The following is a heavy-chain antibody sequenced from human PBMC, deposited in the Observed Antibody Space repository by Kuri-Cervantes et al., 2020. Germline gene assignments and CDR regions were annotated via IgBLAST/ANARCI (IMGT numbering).Heavy chain of an antibody. J-gene: IGHJ4*02. CDR2: MNPNSGNT. CDR3: ARSRSGWYYFDY. V-gene: IGHV1-8*01. Sequence: ASVKVSCKASGYTFISYNINWVRQATGQGLEWMGWMNPNSGNTGYAQKLQGRVTMTTDTSTSTAYMELRSLRSDDTAVYYCARSRSGWYYFDYWGQGTLVTVSS. D-gene: IGHD6-19*01. CDR1: GYTFISYN.